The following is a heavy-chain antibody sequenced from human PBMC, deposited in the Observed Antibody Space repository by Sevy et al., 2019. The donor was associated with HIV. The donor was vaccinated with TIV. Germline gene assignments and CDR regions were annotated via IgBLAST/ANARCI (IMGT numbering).Heavy chain of an antibody. CDR3: AGENAWGRGYS. J-gene: IGHJ4*02. CDR2: IYYNGHI. Sequence: SETLSLTCTVSGGSITSLYWNWIRQPPGKGLEWIANIYYNGHINYNPSLKSRVTLSLVTSKNHFSLRLSSVTAADTAMYYCAGENAWGRGYSWGQGTLVTVSS. CDR1: GGSITSLY. V-gene: IGHV4-59*08. D-gene: IGHD1-26*01.